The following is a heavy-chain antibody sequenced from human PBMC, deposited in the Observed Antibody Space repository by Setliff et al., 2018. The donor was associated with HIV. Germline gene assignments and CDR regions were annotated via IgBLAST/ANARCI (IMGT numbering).Heavy chain of an antibody. CDR3: ARQKETYYYDSSGYPAYFDY. CDR2: IYQSGST. V-gene: IGHV4-39*01. CDR1: GASISNSNSY. J-gene: IGHJ4*02. Sequence: KPSETLSLTCTVYGASISNSNSYWGWIRQPPGKRLEWLGSIYQSGSTSYNPSLSSRLTISVDTSKNQLSLKLRSVTAADSAMYYCARQKETYYYDSSGYPAYFDYWGQGTLVTVSS. D-gene: IGHD3-22*01.